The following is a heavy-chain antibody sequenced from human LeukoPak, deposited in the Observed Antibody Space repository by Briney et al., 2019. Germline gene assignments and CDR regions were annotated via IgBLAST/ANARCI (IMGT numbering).Heavy chain of an antibody. CDR2: IYYSGST. CDR1: GGSISSSSYY. D-gene: IGHD6-19*01. J-gene: IGHJ4*02. V-gene: IGHV4-39*01. CDR3: ARHMYSSGWYSALDY. Sequence: PSETLSLTCTVSGGSISSSSYYWGWIRQPPGKGLEWIGSIYYSGSTYYNPSLKGRVTISVDTSKNQFSLKLSSVTAADTAVYYCARHMYSSGWYSALDYWGQGTLVTVSS.